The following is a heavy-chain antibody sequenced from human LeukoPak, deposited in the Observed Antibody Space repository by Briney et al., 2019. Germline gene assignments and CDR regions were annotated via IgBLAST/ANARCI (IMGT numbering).Heavy chain of an antibody. CDR2: IYYSGST. V-gene: IGHV4-59*01. J-gene: IGHJ4*02. CDR1: GGSISSYY. D-gene: IGHD3-16*02. CDR3: ARGTMITFGGVIAPDYFDY. Sequence: SETLSLTCTVSGGSISSYYWSWIRKPPGKGLEWIGYIYYSGSTNYNPSLKSRVTISVDTSKNQFSLKLSSVTAADTAVYYCARGTMITFGGVIAPDYFDYWGQGTLVTVSS.